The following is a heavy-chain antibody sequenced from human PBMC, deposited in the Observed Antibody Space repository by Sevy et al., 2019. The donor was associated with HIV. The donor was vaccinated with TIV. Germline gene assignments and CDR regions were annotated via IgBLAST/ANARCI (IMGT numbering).Heavy chain of an antibody. CDR3: ARSHLAFCGGDCFSPYYFDS. V-gene: IGHV4-59*01. Sequence: SETLSLTCSASGGSISSYYWNWIRQPPGKGLERIGYIYSSGSTNYNPSLKSRVTISVDMSKNQFSLKLSSVTAADTAVYYCARSHLAFCGGDCFSPYYFDSWGQGTLVTVSS. CDR2: IYSSGST. J-gene: IGHJ4*02. CDR1: GGSISSYY. D-gene: IGHD2-21*01.